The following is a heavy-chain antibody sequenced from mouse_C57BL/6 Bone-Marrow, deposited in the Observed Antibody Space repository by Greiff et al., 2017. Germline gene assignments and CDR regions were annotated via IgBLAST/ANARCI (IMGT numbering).Heavy chain of an antibody. J-gene: IGHJ3*01. D-gene: IGHD1-1*01. CDR2: ISNLAYSI. V-gene: IGHV5-15*04. Sequence: EVKLVESGGGSVPPCGPLPLSFSSSLFTFSDYGMAWVRQAPRKGPEWVAFISNLAYSIYYADTVTGRFTISRENAKNTLYLEMSSRRSEDTAMYYCARNYGSSPFAYWGQGTLVTVSA. CDR3: ARNYGSSPFAY. CDR1: LFTFSDYG.